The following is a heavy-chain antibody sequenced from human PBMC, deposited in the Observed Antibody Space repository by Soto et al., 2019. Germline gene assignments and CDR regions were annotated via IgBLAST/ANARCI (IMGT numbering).Heavy chain of an antibody. D-gene: IGHD3-9*01. J-gene: IGHJ6*02. CDR3: ARENFEMSATYSMDV. V-gene: IGHV3-33*01. CDR2: IWYDESNK. CDR1: GFGLSDYT. Sequence: QVYLAESGGGAVQLGRSLRLSCAASGFGLSDYTMHWVRQAPGKGLEWVAVIWYDESNKYYVDAVRGRFTISRDNSRNALYLEMNALRAEDTAIYYCARENFEMSATYSMDVWGQGTAVTVSS.